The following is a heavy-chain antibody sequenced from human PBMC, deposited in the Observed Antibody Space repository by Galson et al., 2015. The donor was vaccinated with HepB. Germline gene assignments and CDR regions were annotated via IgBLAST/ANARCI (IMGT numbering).Heavy chain of an antibody. J-gene: IGHJ6*02. CDR3: ARGRVMTTVIPYYYYGMDV. D-gene: IGHD4-11*01. CDR2: IIPIFGTA. CDR1: GYTFTSYG. Sequence: SVKVSCKASGYTFTSYGISWVRQAPGQGLEWMGGIIPIFGTANYAQKFQGRVTITADESTSTAYMELSSLRSEDTAVYYCARGRVMTTVIPYYYYGMDVWGQGTTVTVSS. V-gene: IGHV1-69*13.